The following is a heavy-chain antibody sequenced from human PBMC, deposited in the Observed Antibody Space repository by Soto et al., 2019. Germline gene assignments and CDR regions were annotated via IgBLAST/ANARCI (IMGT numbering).Heavy chain of an antibody. D-gene: IGHD5-12*01. CDR2: IYYSGST. V-gene: IGHV4-39*01. J-gene: IGHJ6*03. CDR1: GGSISSSSYY. CDR3: ARHIKEGYSGYDYKSMNYYYYYMDV. Sequence: QLQLQESGPGLVKPSETLSLTCTVSGGSISSSSYYWGWIRQPPGKGLEWIGSIYYSGSTYYNPSLKSRVTISVDTSKTQFSLKLSSVTAADTAVYYCARHIKEGYSGYDYKSMNYYYYYMDVWGKGTTVTVSS.